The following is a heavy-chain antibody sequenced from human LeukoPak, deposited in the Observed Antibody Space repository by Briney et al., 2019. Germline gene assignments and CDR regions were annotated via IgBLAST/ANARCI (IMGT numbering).Heavy chain of an antibody. CDR1: GGSFSGYY. CDR3: ARGADGIVGATTYYFDY. V-gene: IGHV4-34*01. CDR2: INHSGST. D-gene: IGHD1-26*01. J-gene: IGHJ4*02. Sequence: SETLSLTCAVYGGSFSGYYWSWIRQPPGKGLEWIGEINHSGSTNYNPSLKSRVTISVDTSKNQFSLKLSSVTAADTAVYYCARGADGIVGATTYYFDYWGQGTLVTVSS.